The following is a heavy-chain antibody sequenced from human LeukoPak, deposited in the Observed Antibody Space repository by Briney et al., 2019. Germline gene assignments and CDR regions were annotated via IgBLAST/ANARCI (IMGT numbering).Heavy chain of an antibody. CDR3: ARGAMPRPYFDY. CDR2: IWYDGSNK. D-gene: IGHD2-2*01. CDR1: GFTFSSYG. V-gene: IGHV3-33*01. J-gene: IGHJ4*02. Sequence: PGGSLRLSCAASGFTFSSYGMHWVRQAPGKGLEWVAVIWYDGSNKYYADSVKGRFTISRDNSKNTLYLQMNSLRAEDTAVYYCARGAMPRPYFDYWGQGTLVTVSS.